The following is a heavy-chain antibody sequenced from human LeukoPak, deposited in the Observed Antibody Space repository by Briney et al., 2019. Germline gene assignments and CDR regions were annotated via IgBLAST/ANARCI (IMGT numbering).Heavy chain of an antibody. D-gene: IGHD2-21*02. CDR3: ARHAPFGDWPLLAFDY. V-gene: IGHV1-18*01. J-gene: IGHJ4*02. Sequence: ASVKVSCKASGYTFTSYGISWVRQAPGQGLEWIGWISAYNGNTNYAQTLQGRVTMTTDTSTSTAYMQLSSLSSDDTAVYYCARHAPFGDWPLLAFDYWGQGTLVTV. CDR2: ISAYNGNT. CDR1: GYTFTSYG.